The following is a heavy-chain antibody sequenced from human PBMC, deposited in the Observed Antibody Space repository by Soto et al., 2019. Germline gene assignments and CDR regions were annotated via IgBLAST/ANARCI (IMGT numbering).Heavy chain of an antibody. J-gene: IGHJ6*02. CDR3: ARDRPSQVPAAIRSLSYGMDV. CDR1: GGSISSGGYY. CDR2: IYYSGST. D-gene: IGHD2-2*01. V-gene: IGHV4-31*03. Sequence: SETLSLTCTVSGGSISSGGYYWSWIRQHPGKGLEWIGYIYYSGSTYYNPSLKSRVTIPVDTSKNQFSLKLSSVTAADTAVYYFARDRPSQVPAAIRSLSYGMDVWGQGTTVTVSS.